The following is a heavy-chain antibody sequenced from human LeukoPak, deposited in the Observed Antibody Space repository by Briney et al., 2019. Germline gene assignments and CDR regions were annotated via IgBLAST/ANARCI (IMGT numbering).Heavy chain of an antibody. D-gene: IGHD3-22*01. CDR1: GGSFSGYY. CDR3: ARGRTQYYYDSSGYYFDY. Sequence: SETLSLTCAVYGGSFSGYYWSWIRQPPGKGLEWIGEINHSGSTNYNPSLKSRVTISVDTSKNQFSLKLSSVTAADTAVHYCARGRTQYYYDSSGYYFDYWGQGTLVTVSS. CDR2: INHSGST. V-gene: IGHV4-34*01. J-gene: IGHJ4*02.